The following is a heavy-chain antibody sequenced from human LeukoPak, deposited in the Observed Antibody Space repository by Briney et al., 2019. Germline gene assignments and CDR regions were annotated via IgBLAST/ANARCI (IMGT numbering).Heavy chain of an antibody. CDR1: GFTFSSYG. CDR2: ISYDGSNK. V-gene: IGHV3-30*18. D-gene: IGHD3-22*01. Sequence: GGSLRLSCAASGFTFSSYGMPWVRQAPGKGLEWVAVISYDGSNKYYADSVKGRFTISRDNSKNTLYLQMNSLRAEDTAVYYCAKGRGELYDSSGYYFDYWGQGTLVTVSS. CDR3: AKGRGELYDSSGYYFDY. J-gene: IGHJ4*02.